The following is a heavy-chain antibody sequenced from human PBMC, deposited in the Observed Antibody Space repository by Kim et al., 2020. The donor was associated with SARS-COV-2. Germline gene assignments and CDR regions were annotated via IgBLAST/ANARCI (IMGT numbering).Heavy chain of an antibody. CDR1: GYSISSGYY. J-gene: IGHJ5*01. CDR3: ARADIDDILTGYSLFDY. CDR2: IYHSGST. D-gene: IGHD3-9*01. V-gene: IGHV4-38-2*02. Sequence: SETLSLTCTVSGYSISSGYYWGWIRQPPGKGLEWIGSIYHSGSTYYNPSLKSRVTISVDTSKNQFSLKLSSVTAADTAAYYCARADIDDILTGYSLFDY.